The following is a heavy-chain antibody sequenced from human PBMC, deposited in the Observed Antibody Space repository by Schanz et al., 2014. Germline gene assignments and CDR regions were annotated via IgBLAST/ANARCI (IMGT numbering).Heavy chain of an antibody. J-gene: IGHJ6*03. CDR3: AGTYCSSTSCYTGYYYMDV. Sequence: QVQLVQSGAEVKKPGSSMKVSCKASGGTFNSYTINWVRQAPGQGLEWMGRIIPILGIANYAQNFQGRVTITADKSTSTAYMELTSLRSEDTAVYYCAGTYCSSTSCYTGYYYMDVGGKGTTVTVSS. D-gene: IGHD2-2*02. CDR2: IIPILGIA. CDR1: GGTFNSYT. V-gene: IGHV1-69*02.